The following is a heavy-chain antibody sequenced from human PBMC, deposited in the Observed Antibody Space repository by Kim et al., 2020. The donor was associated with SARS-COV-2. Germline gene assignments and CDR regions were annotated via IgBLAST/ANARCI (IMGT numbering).Heavy chain of an antibody. Sequence: SETLSLTCAVYGGSFSGYYWSWIRQPPGKGLEWIGEINHSGSTNYNPSLKSRVTISVDTSKNQFSLKLSSVTAADTAVYYCARGSPSSSWRYYSYYYMDV. CDR1: GGSFSGYY. J-gene: IGHJ6*03. D-gene: IGHD6-13*01. V-gene: IGHV4-34*01. CDR3: ARGSPSSSWRYYSYYYMDV. CDR2: INHSGST.